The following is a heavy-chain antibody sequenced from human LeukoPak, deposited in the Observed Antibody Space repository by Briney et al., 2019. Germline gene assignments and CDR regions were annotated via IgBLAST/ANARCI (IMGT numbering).Heavy chain of an antibody. D-gene: IGHD4-17*01. CDR2: VSSDGTNK. Sequence: GRSLRLSCAASGFTFNIYAMHWVRQSPGKGLEWVAVVSSDGTNKYYADSVKGRFTISRDNSRNTLSLQMNNLRPEDTAVYYSARVGDYVDGMDVWGRGTTVTVSS. V-gene: IGHV3-30-3*01. CDR3: ARVGDYVDGMDV. CDR1: GFTFNIYA. J-gene: IGHJ6*02.